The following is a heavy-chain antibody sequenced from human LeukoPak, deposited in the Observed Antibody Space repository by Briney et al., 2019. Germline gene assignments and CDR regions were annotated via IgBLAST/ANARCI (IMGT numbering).Heavy chain of an antibody. V-gene: IGHV3-53*01. J-gene: IGHJ3*02. CDR3: ARDYYSETYDAFDI. CDR1: GFTFSSCA. CDR2: IYSGGTT. Sequence: PGGSLRLSCAASGFTFSSCAMSWVRQAPGKGLEWVSLIYSGGTTFYADSMKGRFTISRDNSKNTLYLQMIGLRAEDTAVYYCARDYYSETYDAFDIWGQGTMVTVSS. D-gene: IGHD3-22*01.